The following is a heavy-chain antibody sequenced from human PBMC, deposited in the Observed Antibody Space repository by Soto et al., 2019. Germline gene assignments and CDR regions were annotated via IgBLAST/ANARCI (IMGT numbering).Heavy chain of an antibody. V-gene: IGHV1-18*04. J-gene: IGHJ6*02. CDR1: GYTFTSYG. Sequence: ASVKVSCKASGYTFTSYGISWVRQAPGQGLEWMGWISAYNGNTNYAQKLQGRVTMTTDTSTSTAYMELRSLRSDDTAVYYCARAKYCSVGSCYDWLWMDVWGQGTTVTVSS. D-gene: IGHD2-15*01. CDR3: ARAKYCSVGSCYDWLWMDV. CDR2: ISAYNGNT.